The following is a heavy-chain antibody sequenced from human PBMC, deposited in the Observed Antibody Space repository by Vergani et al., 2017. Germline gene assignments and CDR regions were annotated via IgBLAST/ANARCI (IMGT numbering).Heavy chain of an antibody. D-gene: IGHD3-3*01. V-gene: IGHV1-8*02. J-gene: IGHJ4*02. Sequence: QVQLVQSGAEVKKPGASVKVSCKASGYTFTSDDINWVRQATGQGLEWMGWMNPISGNTGYEQNLQGRLTMTRDTSSSTAYMELSRLRSDDTAVYYCARVGYDGWSGYFVYWGQGTLVTVSA. CDR3: ARVGYDGWSGYFVY. CDR1: GYTFTSDD. CDR2: MNPISGNT.